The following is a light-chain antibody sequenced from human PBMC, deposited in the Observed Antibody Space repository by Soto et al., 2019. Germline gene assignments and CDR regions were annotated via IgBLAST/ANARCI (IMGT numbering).Light chain of an antibody. V-gene: IGKV1-5*03. CDR1: QSIGSW. CDR3: LQHFNFSWT. J-gene: IGKJ1*01. Sequence: DIQMTQSPSTLSASVGDRVTITCRASQSIGSWLAWYQQKPGKAPRLLIYKTSSLHSGVPSRFSGSGSGTEFTLTISSLQPGDFATYYCLQHFNFSWTFGQGTKVE. CDR2: KTS.